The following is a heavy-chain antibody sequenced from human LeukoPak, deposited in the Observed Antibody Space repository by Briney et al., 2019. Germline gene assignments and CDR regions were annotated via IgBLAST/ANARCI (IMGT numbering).Heavy chain of an antibody. D-gene: IGHD3/OR15-3a*01. CDR3: ARQTTGYYTTDAFDI. Sequence: PSETLSLTCTVSSVSISDSNYFWGWIRQPPGKGLEWVANIKQDGSEKYYVDSVKGRFTISRDNAKNSLYLQMNSLRAEDTAVYYCARQTTGYYTTDAFDIWGQGTMVTVSS. J-gene: IGHJ3*02. CDR2: IKQDGSEK. CDR1: SVSISDSNYF. V-gene: IGHV3-7*01.